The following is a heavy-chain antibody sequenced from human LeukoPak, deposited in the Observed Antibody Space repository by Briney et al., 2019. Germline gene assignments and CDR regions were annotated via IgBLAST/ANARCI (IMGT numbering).Heavy chain of an antibody. CDR2: ISSSSSYI. Sequence: GGSLRLSCAASGFTFSSYSMNWVRQAPGKGLEWVSSISSSSSYIYYADSVKGRFNISRDNAKNSLYLQMNSLRAEDTAVYYCARDASSGSYYPLYFDYWGQGTLVTVSS. V-gene: IGHV3-21*01. J-gene: IGHJ4*02. CDR1: GFTFSSYS. CDR3: ARDASSGSYYPLYFDY. D-gene: IGHD3-10*01.